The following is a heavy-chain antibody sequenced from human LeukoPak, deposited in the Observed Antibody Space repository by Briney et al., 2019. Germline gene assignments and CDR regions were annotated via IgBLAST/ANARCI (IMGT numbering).Heavy chain of an antibody. CDR3: ARDLRGVGSSTVFDY. Sequence: SETLSLTCAVSGGSISSSNWWSWVRQPPGKGLEWIGEIYHSGCTNYNPSLKSRVTISVDKSKNQFSLKLSSVTAADTAVYYCARDLRGVGSSTVFDYWGQGTLVTVSS. J-gene: IGHJ4*02. V-gene: IGHV4-4*02. CDR2: IYHSGCT. D-gene: IGHD2-2*01. CDR1: GGSISSSNW.